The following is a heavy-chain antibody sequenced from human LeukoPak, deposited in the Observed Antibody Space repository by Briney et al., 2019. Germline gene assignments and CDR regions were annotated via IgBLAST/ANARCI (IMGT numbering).Heavy chain of an antibody. J-gene: IGHJ6*03. V-gene: IGHV4-59*01. CDR3: ARQNRGGGLTGTLGQYYYYYYMDV. CDR2: IYSSGNT. D-gene: IGHD1-1*01. CDR1: GASISSYY. Sequence: SETLSLTCSVSGASISSYYWTWIRQPPGKGLEWIGYIYSSGNTNYNPSLTSRVTISVDTYKNKFSLRQRCVNTADTAVYFCARQNRGGGLTGTLGQYYYYYYMDVWGEGTTITVSS.